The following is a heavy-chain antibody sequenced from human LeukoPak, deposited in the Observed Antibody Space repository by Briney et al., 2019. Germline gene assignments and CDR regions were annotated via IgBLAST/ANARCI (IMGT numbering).Heavy chain of an antibody. J-gene: IGHJ4*02. CDR2: ISSRSSYL. D-gene: IGHD3-22*01. V-gene: IGHV3-21*01. CDR1: GFTFSSYS. Sequence: GGSLRLSCAASGFTFSSYSMNWVRQAPGKGLEWVSSISSRSSYLYYADSVKGRFTISRDNAKNSLYLQMNSLRAKDTAMYYCARVSSVQVVGSVNWGQGTPVTVSS. CDR3: ARVSSVQVVGSVN.